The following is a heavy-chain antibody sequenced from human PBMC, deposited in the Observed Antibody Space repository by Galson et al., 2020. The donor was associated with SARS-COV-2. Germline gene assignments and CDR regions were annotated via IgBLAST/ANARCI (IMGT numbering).Heavy chain of an antibody. J-gene: IGHJ4*02. CDR3: ARCWITGNRSRTFDY. D-gene: IGHD6-13*01. Sequence: SGPPLVNPTQPLSLTCTFSVFSLSTSGMCVSWIRQPPGTALEWLAHIDSYDAKHYSTSLKTRFTISKDTAKNQVVLTITNMDPVDTANYYCARCWITGNRSRTFDYWGQGTLVTVSS. CDR2: IDSYDAK. V-gene: IGHV2-70*01. CDR1: VFSLSTSGMC.